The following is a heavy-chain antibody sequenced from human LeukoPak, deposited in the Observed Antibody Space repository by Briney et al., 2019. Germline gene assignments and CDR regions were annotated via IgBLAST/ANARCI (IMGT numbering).Heavy chain of an antibody. V-gene: IGHV4-59*12. J-gene: IGHJ6*03. CDR2: IYYSGST. CDR3: ARLVAGYMDV. Sequence: PSETLSLTCTVSGGSISSYYWSWIRQPPGKGLEWIGYIYYSGSTNYNPSLKSRVTISVDTSKNQFSLKLSSVTAADTAVYYCARLVAGYMDVWGKGTTVTVSS. D-gene: IGHD5-12*01. CDR1: GGSISSYY.